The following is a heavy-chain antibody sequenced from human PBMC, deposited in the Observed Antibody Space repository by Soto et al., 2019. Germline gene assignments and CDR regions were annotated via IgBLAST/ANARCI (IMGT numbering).Heavy chain of an antibody. CDR3: AKNDHIVVVTAKIFDY. V-gene: IGHV3-23*01. J-gene: IGHJ4*02. CDR1: GFTFSSYA. D-gene: IGHD2-21*02. CDR2: ISGSGGST. Sequence: GGSLRLSCAASGFTFSSYAMSWVRQAPGKGLEWVSAISGSGGSTYYADSVKGRFTISRDNSKNTLYLQMNSLRAEDTAVYYCAKNDHIVVVTAKIFDYWGQGTLVTVSS.